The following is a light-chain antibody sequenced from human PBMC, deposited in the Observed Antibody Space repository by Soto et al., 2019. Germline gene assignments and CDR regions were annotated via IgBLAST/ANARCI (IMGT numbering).Light chain of an antibody. CDR3: QQHNHWPS. CDR1: QSVSSN. V-gene: IGKV3-15*01. CDR2: AVS. J-gene: IGKJ2*01. Sequence: EIVMTQSPATLSVSQGERATLSCRASQSVSSNLAWSQQNAGQAPRLLLCAVSTRATGVPGRFSGRGSGAEFTLTISSLQSEDSAVYYCQQHNHWPSFGQGTKLEIK.